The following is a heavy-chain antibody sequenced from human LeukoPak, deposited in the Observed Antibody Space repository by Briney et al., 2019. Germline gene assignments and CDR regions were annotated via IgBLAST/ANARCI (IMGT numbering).Heavy chain of an antibody. CDR2: VYSGGST. V-gene: IGHV4-59*01. CDR3: ARRTGGAPPDL. J-gene: IGHJ2*01. Sequence: PPETLSLTCRVSGGSISGYSWTWIRQPPGKGLQWIGYVYSGGSTNYNPSLKSRVTMSMDTSKSQFSLNMSSVTAADTAVYYCARRTGGAPPDLWGRGTLVTVSS. CDR1: GGSISGYS. D-gene: IGHD2-21*01.